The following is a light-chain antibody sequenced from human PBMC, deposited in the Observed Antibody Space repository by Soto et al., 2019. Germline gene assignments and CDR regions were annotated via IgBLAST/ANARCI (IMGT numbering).Light chain of an antibody. J-gene: IGKJ1*01. V-gene: IGKV3-15*01. CDR2: GAS. Sequence: EIVLTQSPATLSVSPGERATLSCRASQSVSNDLAWYQQQPGQAPRLLIYGASTTATGIPARFSGSGSGTEFTLSIDSLQFEDFAVYYCLHYKDWPRWAFGQGTRWISN. CDR1: QSVSND. CDR3: LHYKDWPRWA.